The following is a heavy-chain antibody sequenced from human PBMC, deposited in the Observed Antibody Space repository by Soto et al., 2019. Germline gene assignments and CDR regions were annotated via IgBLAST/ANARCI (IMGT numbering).Heavy chain of an antibody. V-gene: IGHV3-33*06. J-gene: IGHJ6*02. CDR3: AKVLYASESFDSEEAPYGMDV. Sequence: XGSLILSCAASGFPFSRYDMHWVRQAPGKGLEWVAVLWFDGSNEYYADSVQGRFTISRDNSKNTLYLQMDSLRAEDTAVYYCAKVLYASESFDSEEAPYGMDVWGQGTTVTVSS. D-gene: IGHD3-10*01. CDR2: LWFDGSNE. CDR1: GFPFSRYD.